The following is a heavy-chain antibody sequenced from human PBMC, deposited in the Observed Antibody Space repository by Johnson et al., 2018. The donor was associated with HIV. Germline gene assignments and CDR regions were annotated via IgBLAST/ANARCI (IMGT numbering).Heavy chain of an antibody. CDR2: IYSDSDT. CDR1: GFTFSNAW. V-gene: IGHV3-66*02. J-gene: IGHJ3*02. CDR3: AKDVGNYWPDAFDI. D-gene: IGHD3-22*01. Sequence: VQLVESGGGLVKPGGSLRLSCAASGFTFSNAWMSWVRQAPGKGLEWVSIIYSDSDTYYADSVTGRFTISRDNSKNTLYLQMNSLRAEDTALYYCAKDVGNYWPDAFDIWGQGTMVTVSS.